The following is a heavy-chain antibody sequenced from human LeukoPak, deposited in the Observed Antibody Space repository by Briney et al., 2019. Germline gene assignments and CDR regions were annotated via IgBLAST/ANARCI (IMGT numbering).Heavy chain of an antibody. CDR3: ARAFREYSSSIRFDY. CDR2: IYSGGST. V-gene: IGHV3-66*02. Sequence: SGGSLRLSCAASGFTVSSNYMSWVRQAPGKGLEWVSVIYSGGSTYYADSVKGRFTISRDNSKNTLYPQMNSLRAEDTAVYYCARAFREYSSSIRFDYWGQGTLVTVSS. CDR1: GFTVSSNY. J-gene: IGHJ4*02. D-gene: IGHD6-13*01.